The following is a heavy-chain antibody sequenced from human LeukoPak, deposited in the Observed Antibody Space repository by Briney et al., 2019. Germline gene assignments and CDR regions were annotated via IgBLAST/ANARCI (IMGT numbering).Heavy chain of an antibody. V-gene: IGHV4-34*01. CDR3: VRGGYNPFDY. D-gene: IGHD5-24*01. CDR1: GGSFSGYY. J-gene: IGHJ4*02. CDR2: INHSGST. Sequence: KPSETLSLTCAVYGGSFSGYYWSWIRQPPGKGLEWIGEINHSGSTNYNPSLKSRVTISVDTSKNQFSLKLSSVTAADTAVYYCVRGGYNPFDYWGQGTLVTVSS.